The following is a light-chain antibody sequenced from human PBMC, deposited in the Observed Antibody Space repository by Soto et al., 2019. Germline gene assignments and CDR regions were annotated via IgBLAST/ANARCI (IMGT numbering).Light chain of an antibody. CDR2: DSS. J-gene: IGKJ5*01. CDR1: QTISSS. V-gene: IGKV3-11*01. Sequence: EIVLTQSPATLSLSPGERATLSCRASQTISSSLAWYQQKPGQSPRLLIYDSSNRASGVPPRSSGSGSGTDFTLSISSIKPEDFAVYDCQQRSNWPPITFGQGTRLEIK. CDR3: QQRSNWPPIT.